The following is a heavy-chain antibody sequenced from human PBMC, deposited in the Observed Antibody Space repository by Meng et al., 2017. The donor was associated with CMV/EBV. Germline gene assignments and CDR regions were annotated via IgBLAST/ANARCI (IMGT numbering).Heavy chain of an antibody. V-gene: IGHV3-30*04. Sequence: GESLKISCAASGFTFSSYAMHWVRQAPGKGLEWVAVISYDGSNKYYADSVKGRFTISRDNSKNTLYLQMNSLRAEDTAVYYCARGSAYSGSCVSYLGQGTLVTVSS. CDR1: GFTFSSYA. J-gene: IGHJ4*02. CDR3: ARGSAYSGSCVSY. D-gene: IGHD1-26*01. CDR2: ISYDGSNK.